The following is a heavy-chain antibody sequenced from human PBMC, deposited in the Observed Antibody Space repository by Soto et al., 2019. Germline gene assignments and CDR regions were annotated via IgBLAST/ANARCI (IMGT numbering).Heavy chain of an antibody. CDR2: IYWDDDK. J-gene: IGHJ5*02. Sequence: QITLKESGPTLVKPTQTLTLTCTFSGFSLSTSGVGAGWIRQPPGKALEWLALIYWDDDKRYSPSLKSRLTITKDTSKNQVVLTMTNMDPVDTATYYCALAYYYDSSGYHHRFDPWGQGTLVTVSS. CDR1: GFSLSTSGVG. CDR3: ALAYYYDSSGYHHRFDP. V-gene: IGHV2-5*02. D-gene: IGHD3-22*01.